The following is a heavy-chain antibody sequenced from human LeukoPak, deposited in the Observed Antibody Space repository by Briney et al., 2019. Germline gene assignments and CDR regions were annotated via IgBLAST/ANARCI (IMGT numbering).Heavy chain of an antibody. J-gene: IGHJ2*01. CDR3: ARRTYYDTLTGYKYWYFDL. D-gene: IGHD3-9*01. V-gene: IGHV4-59*01. CDR2: INYSGNS. CDR1: GGSISSYY. Sequence: SETLSLTCTVSGGSISSYYWSWVRQPPGKGLQWIGYINYSGNSDYNPSLQSRVTMLVDTSKNQFSLKLNSVTAADTAVYCCARRTYYDTLTGYKYWYFDLWGRGTLVTVSS.